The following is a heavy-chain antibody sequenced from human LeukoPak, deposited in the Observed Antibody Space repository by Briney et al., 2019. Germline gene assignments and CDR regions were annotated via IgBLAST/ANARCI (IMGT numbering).Heavy chain of an antibody. CDR3: ARAGSFWHYVY. V-gene: IGHV3-7*01. CDR2: IKQDGSEK. J-gene: IGHJ4*02. D-gene: IGHD1-7*01. Sequence: TGGPLRLSCAASGFTFSGFWMSWVRQTPGKGLEWVANIKQDGSEKYYVDSVKGRFTISRDNAKNSLSLQMNGLRVEDTAVYYCARAGSFWHYVYWGQGTLVTVSS. CDR1: GFTFSGFW.